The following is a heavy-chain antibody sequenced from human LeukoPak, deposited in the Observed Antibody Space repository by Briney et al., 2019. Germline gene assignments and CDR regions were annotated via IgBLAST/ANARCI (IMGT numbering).Heavy chain of an antibody. Sequence: PGGSLTLSCAGSGFTFSSYTMSWVRQAPGKGLEWVSAISGSGGSTYYADSVKGRFTISRDNSKNTLCLQMNSLRAEDTAAYYCAKDKRRYSYGSIDYWGQGTLVTVSS. D-gene: IGHD5-18*01. CDR1: GFTFSSYT. V-gene: IGHV3-23*01. CDR3: AKDKRRYSYGSIDY. CDR2: ISGSGGST. J-gene: IGHJ4*02.